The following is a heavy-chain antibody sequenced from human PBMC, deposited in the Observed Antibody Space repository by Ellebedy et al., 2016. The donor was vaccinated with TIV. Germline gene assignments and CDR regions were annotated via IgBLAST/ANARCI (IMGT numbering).Heavy chain of an antibody. CDR3: ARFEYYDSSGYLDY. V-gene: IGHV1-3*01. D-gene: IGHD3-22*01. J-gene: IGHJ4*02. CDR1: GYTFTSYA. Sequence: ASVKVSXKASGYTFTSYAMYWVRQAPGQRLEWMGWINAGNGNTKYSQKFQGRVTITRDTSASTAYMELSSLRSEDTAVYYCARFEYYDSSGYLDYWGQGTLVTVSS. CDR2: INAGNGNT.